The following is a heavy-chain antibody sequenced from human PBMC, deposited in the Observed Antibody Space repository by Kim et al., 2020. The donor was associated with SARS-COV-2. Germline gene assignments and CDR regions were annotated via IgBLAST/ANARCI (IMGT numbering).Heavy chain of an antibody. J-gene: IGHJ5*02. Sequence: ASVKVSCKASGYTFTTYYMHWVRQAPGQGLEWMGIINPSGGSTRYAQKFQGRVTMTRDTSTSTVYMELSSLRSEDTAVYYCARDPFKNSGSYGGSWFDPWGQGTLVIVSS. CDR3: ARDPFKNSGSYGGSWFDP. V-gene: IGHV1-46*01. D-gene: IGHD1-26*01. CDR2: INPSGGST. CDR1: GYTFTTYY.